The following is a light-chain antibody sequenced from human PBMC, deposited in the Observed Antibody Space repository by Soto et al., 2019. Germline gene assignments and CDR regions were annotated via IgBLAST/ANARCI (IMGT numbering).Light chain of an antibody. CDR1: QCVSSSY. V-gene: IGKV3-20*01. CDR2: GAS. Sequence: EIVLTQSPGTLSLSPGERATLSCRASQCVSSSYLAWYQQKHGQAPRLLIYGASSRATGIPDSFSGSGSGTECTVTIGRLEPEDFAVYYCHQYCSSPWTFGQWTKVEIK. J-gene: IGKJ1*01. CDR3: HQYCSSPWT.